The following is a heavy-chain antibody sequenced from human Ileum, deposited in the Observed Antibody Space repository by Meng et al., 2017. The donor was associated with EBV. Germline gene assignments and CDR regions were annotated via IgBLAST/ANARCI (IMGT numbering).Heavy chain of an antibody. D-gene: IGHD2-2*01. CDR1: GYSFTSSA. J-gene: IGHJ4*02. V-gene: IGHV1-3*01. CDR2: VHAGNGDT. CDR3: ARGHQTYHDY. Sequence: QALLVQSGTEGETSGASVKVACKASGYSFTSSARHWVRQAPGQRLEWMGWVHAGNGDTKYSQNFQDRLTIARDTSANTAYMDLRSLRSEDTAVYYCARGHQTYHDYWGQGTLVTVSS.